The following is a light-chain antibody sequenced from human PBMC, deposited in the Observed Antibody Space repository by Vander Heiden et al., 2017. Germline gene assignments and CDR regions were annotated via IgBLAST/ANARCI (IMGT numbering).Light chain of an antibody. CDR3: QVWDSSSNHVV. CDR1: NIGTKS. CDR2: DDT. Sequence: SYVLTHPPSVSVAPGQTARITGGGTNIGTKSVHWYQQKPGQAPLLVVYDDTDRPSGIPERLSGSNSGNTATLTISTVEAGDEADYYCQVWDSSSNHVVFGGGTKLTVL. V-gene: IGLV3-21*02. J-gene: IGLJ2*01.